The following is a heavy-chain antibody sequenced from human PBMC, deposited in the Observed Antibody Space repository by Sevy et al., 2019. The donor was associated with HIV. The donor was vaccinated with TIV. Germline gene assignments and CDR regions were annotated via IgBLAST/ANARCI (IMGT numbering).Heavy chain of an antibody. J-gene: IGHJ1*01. V-gene: IGHV3-30*04. CDR3: ARGENDDEVFHY. CDR2: TTYNGSHK. CDR1: GFIFSNFA. Sequence: GGSLRLSCTVSGFIFSNFAMHWVRQAPGKGLEWVAVTTYNGSHKYYADSVKGRFTVSRDNSRNILSLEMSSLTGDDTAVYYCARGENDDEVFHYWGQGTLVTVSS. D-gene: IGHD3-16*01.